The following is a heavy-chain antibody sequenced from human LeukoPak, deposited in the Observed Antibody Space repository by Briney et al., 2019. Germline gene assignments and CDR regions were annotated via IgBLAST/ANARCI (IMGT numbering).Heavy chain of an antibody. CDR2: VSGISGSTT. CDR3: AKNYGSDRGVPYGMDV. V-gene: IGHV3-23*01. Sequence: PGGSLRLSCAASGFTFGNYAMRWVHQAPGKGLEWVAAVSGISGSTTIYAGSVKGRFTVSRDNSKSTLHLQMNSLRAEDTAVYYCAKNYGSDRGVPYGMDVWGQGTTVTVAS. CDR1: GFTFGNYA. D-gene: IGHD3-10*01. J-gene: IGHJ6*02.